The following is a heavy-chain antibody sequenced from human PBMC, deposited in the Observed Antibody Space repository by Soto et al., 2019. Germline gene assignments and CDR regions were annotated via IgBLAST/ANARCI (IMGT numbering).Heavy chain of an antibody. CDR1: GGSISSYY. V-gene: IGHV4-59*08. J-gene: IGHJ4*02. Sequence: QVQLQESGPGLVKPSETLSLTCTVSGGSISSYYWSWIRQPPGKGLEWIGYIYYSGSTNYNPSLKRRVTISLDTSKNQFSLKLSSVTAADTAVYYCARLGDYGDYVDYWGQGTLVTVSS. D-gene: IGHD4-17*01. CDR2: IYYSGST. CDR3: ARLGDYGDYVDY.